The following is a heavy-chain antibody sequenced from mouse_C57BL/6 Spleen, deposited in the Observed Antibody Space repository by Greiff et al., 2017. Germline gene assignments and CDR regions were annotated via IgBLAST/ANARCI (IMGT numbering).Heavy chain of an antibody. Sequence: VQLQQSGAELARPGASVKMSCKASGYTFTSYTMHWVKQRPGQGLEWIGYINPSSGYTKYNQKFKDKATLTADKSSSTAYMQLSSLTSEDSAVXYCARGSYGSSPYWYFDVWGTGTTVTVSS. CDR3: ARGSYGSSPYWYFDV. V-gene: IGHV1-4*01. CDR2: INPSSGYT. D-gene: IGHD1-1*01. J-gene: IGHJ1*03. CDR1: GYTFTSYT.